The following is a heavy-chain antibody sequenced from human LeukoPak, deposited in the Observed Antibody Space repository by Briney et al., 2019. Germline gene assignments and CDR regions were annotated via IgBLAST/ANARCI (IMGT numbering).Heavy chain of an antibody. CDR2: IRYDGSNK. D-gene: IGHD6-6*01. CDR3: AKKAPYIAARRFDY. Sequence: PGGSLRLSCAASGFTVSSNYMSWVRQAPGKGLEWVAFIRYDGSNKYYADSVKGRFTISRDNSKNTLYLQMNSLRAEDTAVYYCAKKAPYIAARRFDYWGQGTLVTVSS. J-gene: IGHJ4*02. V-gene: IGHV3-30*02. CDR1: GFTVSSNY.